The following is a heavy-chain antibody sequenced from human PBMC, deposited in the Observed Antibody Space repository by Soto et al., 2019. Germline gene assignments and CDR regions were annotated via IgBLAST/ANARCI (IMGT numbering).Heavy chain of an antibody. Sequence: QVQLVESGGGVVQPGRSLRLSCAASGFTFSSYGMHWVRQAPGKGLEWVAVIWYDGSNKYYADSVKGRFTISRDNSKNTLYLQMNSLRAEDTAVYYCARDGGTTEVRDFDWTHYYYVDVWGKGTTVTVSS. V-gene: IGHV3-33*01. CDR1: GFTFSSYG. D-gene: IGHD4-17*01. CDR3: ARDGGTTEVRDFDWTHYYYVDV. CDR2: IWYDGSNK. J-gene: IGHJ6*03.